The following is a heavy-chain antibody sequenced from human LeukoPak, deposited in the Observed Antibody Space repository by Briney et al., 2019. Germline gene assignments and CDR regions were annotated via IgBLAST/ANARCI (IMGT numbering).Heavy chain of an antibody. D-gene: IGHD5-12*01. J-gene: IGHJ4*02. CDR1: GFIFSNYA. Sequence: GGSLRLSCAASGFIFSNYAMTWVRQAPGKGLEWVSILGGLSESVYYPDSVKGRFTVSRDNAKNSLYLQMNSLRAEDTAVYYCAREGSGYDPFDYWGQGTLVTVSS. CDR2: LGGLSESV. CDR3: AREGSGYDPFDY. V-gene: IGHV3-21*01.